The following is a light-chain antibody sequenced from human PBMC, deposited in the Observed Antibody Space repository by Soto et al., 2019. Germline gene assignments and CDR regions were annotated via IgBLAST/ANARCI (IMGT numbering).Light chain of an antibody. V-gene: IGLV2-23*02. CDR1: SSDFGSYNL. Sequence: QSVLTQPASVSGSPGQSITISCTGTSSDFGSYNLVSWYQQYPGKAPKVMIYEVSKRPSGVSNRFSGSKSGNTASLTISGLQAEDEADYYCCSYAGSSTLYVSGTGTKVTVL. CDR2: EVS. J-gene: IGLJ1*01. CDR3: CSYAGSSTLYV.